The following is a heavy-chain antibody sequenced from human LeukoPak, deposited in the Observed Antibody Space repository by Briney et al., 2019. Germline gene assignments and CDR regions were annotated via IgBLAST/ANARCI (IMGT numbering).Heavy chain of an antibody. D-gene: IGHD3-10*01. CDR2: INPNSGST. CDR1: GSAFTDYF. V-gene: IGHV1-2*02. J-gene: IGHJ4*02. Sequence: ASVKVSCKASGSAFTDYFMHWARQAPGQGLEWMSWINPNSGSTNYAQRFQGRVTMTRDTSISTVYMELSRLTSDDTAVYYCARGDGSGRYCIEYWGQGTPVAVAS. CDR3: ARGDGSGRYCIEY.